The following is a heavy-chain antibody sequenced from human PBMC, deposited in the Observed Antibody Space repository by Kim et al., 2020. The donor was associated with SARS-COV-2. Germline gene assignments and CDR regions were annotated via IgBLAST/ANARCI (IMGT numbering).Heavy chain of an antibody. CDR3: ARIRRYCSGGSCYSRFDP. Sequence: SGPTLVKPTQTLTLTCTFSGFSLSTSGMCVSWIRQPPGKALEWLAFIDWDDDKYFSTSLKTRLTISKDTSKNQVVLTMTNMDPVDTATYYCARIRRYCSGGSCYSRFDPWGQGTLVTVSS. CDR1: GFSLSTSGMC. V-gene: IGHV2-70*01. J-gene: IGHJ5*02. CDR2: IDWDDDK. D-gene: IGHD2-15*01.